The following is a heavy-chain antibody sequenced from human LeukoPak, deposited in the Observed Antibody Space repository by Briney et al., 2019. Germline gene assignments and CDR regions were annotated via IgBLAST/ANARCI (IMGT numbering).Heavy chain of an antibody. Sequence: SETLSLTCTVSGGSISSYYWSWIRQPPGKGLEWIGYIYYSGSTNYNPSFKSRVTISVDTSKNQFSLNLTSVTAADTAVYYCARHWNLLYYFDYWGHGTLVTVSS. CDR3: ARHWNLLYYFDY. J-gene: IGHJ4*01. CDR1: GGSISSYY. CDR2: IYYSGST. D-gene: IGHD1-1*01. V-gene: IGHV4-59*08.